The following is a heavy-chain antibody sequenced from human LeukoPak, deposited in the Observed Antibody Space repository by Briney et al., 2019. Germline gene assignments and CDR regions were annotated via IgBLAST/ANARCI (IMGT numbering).Heavy chain of an antibody. CDR1: GFTFSNYW. CDR3: ARHSGWKFDY. CDR2: IKQHGSDN. V-gene: IGHV3-7*01. D-gene: IGHD1-1*01. Sequence: GGSLRLSCAASGFTFSNYWMTWIRQAPGKGLERVANIKQHGSDNYYVDSVKGRFTISRDNAKNSLLMQMNSLRAEDTAVYYCARHSGWKFDYWGQGTLVTVSS. J-gene: IGHJ4*02.